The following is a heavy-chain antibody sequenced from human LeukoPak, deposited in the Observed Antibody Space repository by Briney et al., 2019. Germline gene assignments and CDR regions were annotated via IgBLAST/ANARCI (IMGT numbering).Heavy chain of an antibody. J-gene: IGHJ5*02. Sequence: PSETLSPTCTVSGGSISSYYWSWIRQPPGKGLEWIGYIYYSGSTNYNPSLKSRVTISVDTSKNQFSLKLSSVTAADTAVYYCASLGYCSGGTCQNWFDPWGQGTLVTVSS. D-gene: IGHD2-15*01. CDR1: GGSISSYY. CDR3: ASLGYCSGGTCQNWFDP. V-gene: IGHV4-59*01. CDR2: IYYSGST.